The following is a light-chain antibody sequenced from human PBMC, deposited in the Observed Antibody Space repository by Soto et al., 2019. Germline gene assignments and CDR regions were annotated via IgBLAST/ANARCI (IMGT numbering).Light chain of an antibody. Sequence: AIQMTQSPSSLAASVGDRVTITCRASQGIRNDLCWYQQKSGKAPNLLIYAASNLQRRVPSRFSGRGSGTDVTLTISSLQPEDFATYFFLQDYNYPRTFGQGTRVEI. J-gene: IGKJ1*01. CDR3: LQDYNYPRT. CDR1: QGIRND. V-gene: IGKV1-6*01. CDR2: AAS.